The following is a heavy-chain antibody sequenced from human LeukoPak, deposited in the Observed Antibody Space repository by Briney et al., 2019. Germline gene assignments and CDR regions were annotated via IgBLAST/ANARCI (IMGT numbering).Heavy chain of an antibody. V-gene: IGHV1-69*13. Sequence: ASVKVSCKASGGTFSSYAISWVRQAPGQGLEWMGGIIPIFGTANYAQKFQGRVTITADESTSTAYMELSSLRSEDTAVYYCARALWNYDPIPHFDYWGQGTLVTVSS. CDR2: IIPIFGTA. CDR3: ARALWNYDPIPHFDY. D-gene: IGHD1-7*01. CDR1: GGTFSSYA. J-gene: IGHJ4*02.